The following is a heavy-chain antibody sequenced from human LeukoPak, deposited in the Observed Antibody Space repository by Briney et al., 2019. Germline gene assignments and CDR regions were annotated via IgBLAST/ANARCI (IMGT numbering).Heavy chain of an antibody. CDR2: TFYRSKWSN. D-gene: IGHD5-24*01. V-gene: IGHV6-1*01. CDR3: ARNRLWLQSDFDY. J-gene: IGHJ4*02. Sequence: SQTLSLTCAISGDSVSSNRAAWNWIRQSPSRGLEWLGRTFYRSKWSNDYAVSVKSRITINSDTSKNQFSPQLNSVTPEDTAVYYCARNRLWLQSDFDYWGQGTLVTVSS. CDR1: GDSVSSNRAA.